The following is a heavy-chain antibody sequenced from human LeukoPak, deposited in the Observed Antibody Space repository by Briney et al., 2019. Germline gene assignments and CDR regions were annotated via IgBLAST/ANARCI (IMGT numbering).Heavy chain of an antibody. CDR2: INSDGSST. D-gene: IGHD2-15*01. CDR1: GFTFSSYW. CDR3: AKKSCSGGSCYGGSNYDY. V-gene: IGHV3-74*01. J-gene: IGHJ4*02. Sequence: PGGSLRLSCAASGFTFSSYWMDWVRQAPGKGLVWVSRINSDGSSTSYADSVKGRFTISRDSSKNTLYLQMNSLRGEDTAIYYCAKKSCSGGSCYGGSNYDYWGQGTLVTVSS.